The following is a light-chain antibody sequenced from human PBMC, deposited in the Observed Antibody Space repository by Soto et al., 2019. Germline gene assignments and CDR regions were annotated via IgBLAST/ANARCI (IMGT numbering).Light chain of an antibody. J-gene: IGLJ1*01. Sequence: QSVLTQPASVSGSPGQSITISCTGTSSDVGGYNYVSWYQQHPGKAPKSMIYDDSNRPSGVSNRFSGSKSGNTASLTISGLQAEDEADYYCSSYTTSNTRQIVFGTGTKVTVL. CDR2: DDS. V-gene: IGLV2-14*01. CDR1: SSDVGGYNY. CDR3: SSYTTSNTRQIV.